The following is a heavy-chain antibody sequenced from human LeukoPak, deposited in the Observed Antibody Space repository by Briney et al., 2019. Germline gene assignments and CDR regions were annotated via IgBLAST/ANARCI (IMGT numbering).Heavy chain of an antibody. CDR1: GGSISSYY. V-gene: IGHV4-59*01. CDR3: ARTPIYYFDNSGYYN. D-gene: IGHD3-22*01. Sequence: SETLSLTCTVSGGSISSYYWSWIRQPPGKGLEWVGYIYDSGSTNYNPSLKSRVTISVDTSKNQFSLKLSSVTAADTAVYYCARTPIYYFDNSGYYNWGQGTLVTVSS. J-gene: IGHJ4*02. CDR2: IYDSGST.